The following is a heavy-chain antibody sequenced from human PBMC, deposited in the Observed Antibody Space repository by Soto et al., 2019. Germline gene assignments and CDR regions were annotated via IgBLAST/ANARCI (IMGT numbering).Heavy chain of an antibody. CDR2: INPNSGGT. Sequence: QVQLVQSGAEVKKPGASVKVSCKASGYTFTGYYMHWVRQAPGQGLEWMGWINPNSGGTNYAQKFQGWVTMTRDTSISTAYMELSRLRSDDTAVYYCARANWNYDYYYYYRDVWGKGTTVTVSS. CDR1: GYTFTGYY. V-gene: IGHV1-2*04. D-gene: IGHD1-7*01. J-gene: IGHJ6*03. CDR3: ARANWNYDYYYYYRDV.